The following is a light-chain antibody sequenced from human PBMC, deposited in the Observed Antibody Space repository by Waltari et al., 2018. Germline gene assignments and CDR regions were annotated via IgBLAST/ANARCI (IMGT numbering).Light chain of an antibody. Sequence: EIVLTQSPATLSLSPGERATLYCRASQSIDNFLAWYQQKPGQAPRLLIYDSSNRATDIPARLSGSGSGTDFTLTISSLEPEDFAVYYCQQRSGWPPTFGGGTKVDI. CDR3: QQRSGWPPT. CDR1: QSIDNF. J-gene: IGKJ4*01. CDR2: DSS. V-gene: IGKV3-11*01.